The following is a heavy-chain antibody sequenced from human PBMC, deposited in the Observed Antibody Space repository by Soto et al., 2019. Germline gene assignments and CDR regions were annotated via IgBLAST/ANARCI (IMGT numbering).Heavy chain of an antibody. CDR2: ISGSGGST. J-gene: IGHJ4*02. CDR1: GFTFSSYA. D-gene: IGHD3-3*01. V-gene: IGHV3-23*01. CDR3: AKEGDFWSGYYAYFDY. Sequence: GGSLRLSCAASGFTFSSYAMSWVRQAPGKGLEWVSAISGSGGSTYYADSVKGRFTISRDNSKNTLYLQMNSLRAEDTAVYYCAKEGDFWSGYYAYFDYWGQGTLVTVSS.